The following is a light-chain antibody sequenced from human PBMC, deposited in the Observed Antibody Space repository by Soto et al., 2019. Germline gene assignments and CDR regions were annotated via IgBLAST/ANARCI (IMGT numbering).Light chain of an antibody. CDR3: QQYGNSPRT. V-gene: IGKV3-20*01. CDR2: HAS. J-gene: IGKJ3*01. CDR1: QRVSTSF. Sequence: ETVLTQSPGTLSLSPGDRATLSCRASQRVSTSFLAWYQQKPGQAPRLLIYHASTRATGIPDRFSGSGSGTDFTLTISSLEPEDFAVYYCQQYGNSPRTFGPGTKLDIK.